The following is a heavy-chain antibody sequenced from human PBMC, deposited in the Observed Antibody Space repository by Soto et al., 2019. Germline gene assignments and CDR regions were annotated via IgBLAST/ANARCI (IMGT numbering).Heavy chain of an antibody. CDR3: AKSPQGCSGGSCYLYFDY. J-gene: IGHJ4*02. CDR1: GFTFSSYG. Sequence: QVQLVESGGGVVQPGRSLRLSCAASGFTFSSYGMHWVRQAPGKGLEWEAVISYDGSNKYYADSVKGRFTISRDNSKNTLYLQMNSLRAEDTAVYYCAKSPQGCSGGSCYLYFDYWGQGTLVTVSS. CDR2: ISYDGSNK. D-gene: IGHD2-15*01. V-gene: IGHV3-30*18.